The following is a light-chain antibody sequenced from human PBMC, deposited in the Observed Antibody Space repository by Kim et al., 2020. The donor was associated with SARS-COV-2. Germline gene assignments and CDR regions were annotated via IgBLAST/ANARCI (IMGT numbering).Light chain of an antibody. CDR1: RSNIGSNY. J-gene: IGLJ3*02. CDR2: RNN. Sequence: QRVTISGSGSRSNIGSNYVYLYQQLPGTAPKLLIYRNNQRPSGVPDRFSGSKSGTSASLAISGLRSEDEADYYCAAWDDSLSGLWVFGGGTQLTVL. CDR3: AAWDDSLSGLWV. V-gene: IGLV1-47*01.